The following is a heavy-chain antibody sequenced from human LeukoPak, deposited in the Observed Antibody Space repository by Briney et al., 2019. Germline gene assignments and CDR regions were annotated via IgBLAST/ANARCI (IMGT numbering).Heavy chain of an antibody. V-gene: IGHV3-23*01. Sequence: GGSLRLSGAASGFTFSSYAMSWVRQAPGKGLEWVSAISGSGGSTYYADSVKGRFTISRDNSKNTLYLQMNSLRAEDTAVYYCAKGQWFGELITWGQGTLVTVSS. D-gene: IGHD3-10*01. CDR1: GFTFSSYA. J-gene: IGHJ5*02. CDR3: AKGQWFGELIT. CDR2: ISGSGGST.